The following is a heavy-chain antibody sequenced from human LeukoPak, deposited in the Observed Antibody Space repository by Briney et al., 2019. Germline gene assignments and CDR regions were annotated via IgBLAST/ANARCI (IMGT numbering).Heavy chain of an antibody. D-gene: IGHD1-26*01. CDR2: ISSSSSTI. CDR3: ARDPLGIVGATPGY. V-gene: IGHV3-48*01. CDR1: GLIFSRYS. Sequence: GGPLTLLCAPSGLIFSRYSMNWARQATGKRLECLSYISSSSSTISYADSVRGRFTISRDNAKNSLYLQMNSLRAEDTAVYYCARDPLGIVGATPGYWGQGTLVTVSS. J-gene: IGHJ4*02.